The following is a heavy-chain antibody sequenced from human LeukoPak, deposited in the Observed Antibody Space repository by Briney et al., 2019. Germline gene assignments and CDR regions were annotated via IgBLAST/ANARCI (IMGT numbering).Heavy chain of an antibody. J-gene: IGHJ4*02. V-gene: IGHV1-18*01. D-gene: IGHD4-11*01. CDR1: GYTFTSYG. Sequence: VASVKVSCKASGYTFTSYGISWVRQAPGQGLEWMGWISAYNGNTNYAQKLQGRVTMTSDTSTSTVHMELSSLRSQDTAVYYCATTNDYTRGGYDYWGQGTLVTVSS. CDR3: ATTNDYTRGGYDY. CDR2: ISAYNGNT.